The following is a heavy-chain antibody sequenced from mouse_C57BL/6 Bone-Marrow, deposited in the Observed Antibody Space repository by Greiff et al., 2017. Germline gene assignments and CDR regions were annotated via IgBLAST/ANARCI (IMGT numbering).Heavy chain of an antibody. CDR3: ASTRQLSCAMDY. J-gene: IGHJ4*01. D-gene: IGHD3-2*02. V-gene: IGHV5-17*01. CDR1: GFTFSDYG. CDR2: ISSGSSII. Sequence: EVKLVEPGGGLVKPGGSLTFSCAASGFTFSDYGMHWVRQAPEKGLEWVAYISSGSSIIYYADTVKGRLPLPRDNAKTPLFLQMTSLRSEDPAMYYCASTRQLSCAMDYWGQGTSVTVSS.